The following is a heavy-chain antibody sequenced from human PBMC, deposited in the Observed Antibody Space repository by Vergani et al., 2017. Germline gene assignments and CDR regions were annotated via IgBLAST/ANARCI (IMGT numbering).Heavy chain of an antibody. CDR3: ASDTHSGQRADR. Sequence: QVQLQASGPGLVKSSETLSLTCSVSFDSIRNLYCNWIRQPPGKGLEWIGYIHYSENTNYNPSLKTRVTISVDTSKNQFSLTLTSVTAADTAVYYCASDTHSGQRADRWGQGILVTVTS. CDR2: IHYSENT. V-gene: IGHV4-59*11. CDR1: FDSIRNLY. D-gene: IGHD6-19*01. J-gene: IGHJ5*02.